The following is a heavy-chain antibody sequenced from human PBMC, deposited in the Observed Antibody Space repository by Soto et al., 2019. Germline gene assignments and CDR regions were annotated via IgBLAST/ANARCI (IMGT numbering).Heavy chain of an antibody. D-gene: IGHD1-26*01. CDR2: IYYSGST. V-gene: IGHV4-39*01. CDR1: GGSISSISYY. J-gene: IGHJ5*02. Sequence: SETLSLTCTVSGGSISSISYYWGWIRQPPGKGLEWIGSIYYSGSTYYNPSLKSRVTISVDTSKNQFSLKLSSVTAADTAVYYCARRKRGIVGATGWFDPWGQGTLVTVSS. CDR3: ARRKRGIVGATGWFDP.